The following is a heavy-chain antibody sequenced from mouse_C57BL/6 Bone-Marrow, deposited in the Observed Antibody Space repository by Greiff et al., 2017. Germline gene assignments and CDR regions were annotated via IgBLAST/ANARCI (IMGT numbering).Heavy chain of an antibody. V-gene: IGHV1-19*01. Sequence: VQLQQSGPVLVKPGASVKMSCKASGYTFTDYYMNWVKQSHGKSLEWIGVINPYNGGTSYNQKFKGKATLTVDKSSSTAYMELNSLTSEDSAVYYCARSITTVPDYWGQGTTLTVSS. CDR2: INPYNGGT. CDR3: ARSITTVPDY. J-gene: IGHJ2*01. CDR1: GYTFTDYY. D-gene: IGHD1-1*01.